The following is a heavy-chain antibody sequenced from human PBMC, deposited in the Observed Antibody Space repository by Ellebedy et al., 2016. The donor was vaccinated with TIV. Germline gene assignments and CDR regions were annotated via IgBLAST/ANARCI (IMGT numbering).Heavy chain of an antibody. CDR1: GGSINSYY. D-gene: IGHD3/OR15-3a*01. Sequence: SETLSLTCTVSGGSINSYYWGWIRQPPGKGLEWIGTIYNSGSTYYNPSLKSRVTISVDTSINQFSLKLSSVTAADTAVYYCARNLVIFTFEKWYFDLWGRGTLVTVSS. CDR3: ARNLVIFTFEKWYFDL. V-gene: IGHV4-39*01. J-gene: IGHJ2*01. CDR2: IYNSGST.